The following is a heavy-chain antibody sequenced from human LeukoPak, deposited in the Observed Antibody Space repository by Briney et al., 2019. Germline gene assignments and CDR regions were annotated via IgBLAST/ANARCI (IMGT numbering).Heavy chain of an antibody. J-gene: IGHJ4*02. CDR1: GDSISSSNYY. V-gene: IGHV4-39*02. D-gene: IGHD4-17*01. Sequence: SETLSLTCTVSGDSISSSNYYWGWIRQPPGKGLEWIGSIHYGGTTFYNPSLNNRVTISVDTSKSQFSLKLSSVSAADTAVYYCARDLGDYAEYFDYWGQGTLVTVSS. CDR2: IHYGGTT. CDR3: ARDLGDYAEYFDY.